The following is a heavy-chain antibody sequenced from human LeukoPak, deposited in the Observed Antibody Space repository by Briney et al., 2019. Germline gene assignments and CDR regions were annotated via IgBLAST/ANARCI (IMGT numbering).Heavy chain of an antibody. D-gene: IGHD2-2*02. CDR3: ARLPRYCSSTSCYNSGLDY. V-gene: IGHV5-51*01. CDR2: IYPVDSDT. J-gene: IGHJ4*02. CDR1: GYSFTSYW. Sequence: GEPRKLPGKGSGYSFTSYWIGGVRRMPGKGLEWMGVIYPVDSDTRYSPSFKGHVTISADKSIRTAYLQWSSLKASDTAMYYCARLPRYCSSTSCYNSGLDYWGQGTLVTVSS.